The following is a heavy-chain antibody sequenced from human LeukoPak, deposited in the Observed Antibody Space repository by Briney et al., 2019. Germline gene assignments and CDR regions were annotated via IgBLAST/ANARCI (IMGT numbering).Heavy chain of an antibody. Sequence: PGGSLRLSCAAXGXXLXXXXXXXXXXAPGXXLXXXXXIXRTXKTIYYXXSVKGRFTIPRDSAKNSLYLQMNSLRAEDTAVXYXXRGPYSSNWYVDYWGQGTLVTVAS. D-gene: IGHD6-13*01. V-gene: IGHV3-48*03. J-gene: IGHJ4*02. CDR1: GXXLXXXX. CDR2: IXRTXKTI. CDR3: XRGPYSSNWYVDY.